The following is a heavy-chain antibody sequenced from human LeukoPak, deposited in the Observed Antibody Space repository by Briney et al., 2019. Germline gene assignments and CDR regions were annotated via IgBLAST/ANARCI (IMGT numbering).Heavy chain of an antibody. J-gene: IGHJ4*02. CDR1: GFTFSSYS. CDR3: ARDRSVYCSSTSCLIFDY. V-gene: IGHV3-21*01. D-gene: IGHD2-2*01. CDR2: ISSSSSYI. Sequence: GGSLRLSCAASGFTFSSYSMNWVRQAPGKGLEWVSSISSSSSYIYYADSVKGRFTISRDNAKNSLYLQMNSLRAEDTAVYYCARDRSVYCSSTSCLIFDYWGQGTLVTVSS.